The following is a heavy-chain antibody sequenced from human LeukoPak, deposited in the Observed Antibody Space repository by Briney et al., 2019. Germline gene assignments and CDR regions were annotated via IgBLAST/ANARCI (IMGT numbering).Heavy chain of an antibody. CDR1: GFTFSNYA. CDR3: AKVKDPYEVLYWFDS. D-gene: IGHD2-15*01. J-gene: IGHJ5*01. V-gene: IGHV3-30-3*01. Sequence: GGSLRLSCAASGFTFSNYAMHWVRQAPGKGLEWVAVISYDGSNKYYADSLKGRFTISRDNSKNTLYLQVNSLIPEDTAVYYCAKVKDPYEVLYWFDSWGQGTLVTVSS. CDR2: ISYDGSNK.